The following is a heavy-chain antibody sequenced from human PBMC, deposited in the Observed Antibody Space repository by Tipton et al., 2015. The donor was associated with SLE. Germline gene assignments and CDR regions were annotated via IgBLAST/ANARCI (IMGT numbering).Heavy chain of an antibody. J-gene: IGHJ4*02. D-gene: IGHD2-15*01. CDR2: IFYSGST. CDR3: ARHNRGSRGGRPGRIDY. V-gene: IGHV4-31*03. CDR1: GDSIISGAHY. Sequence: TLSLTCTVSGDSIISGAHYWSWIRQHPGKGLEWIGNIFYSGSTYYNPSLESRVTISVDRSQNQFSLSLTSVTAADTALYYCARHNRGSRGGRPGRIDYWGQGTQVTVSS.